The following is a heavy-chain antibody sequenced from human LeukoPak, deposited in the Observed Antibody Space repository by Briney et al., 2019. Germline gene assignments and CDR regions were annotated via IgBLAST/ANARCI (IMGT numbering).Heavy chain of an antibody. CDR1: GYSFTSYW. J-gene: IGHJ4*02. Sequence: GESLKISCKGSGYSFTSYWIGWVRQMPGKGLEWMGIIYPGDSDTRYSPSFQGQVSISVDTSTNTAYLEWSSLKASDTAMYYCARHIRGYFDYWGQGTLVTVSS. V-gene: IGHV5-51*01. CDR3: ARHIRGYFDY. D-gene: IGHD3-10*01. CDR2: IYPGDSDT.